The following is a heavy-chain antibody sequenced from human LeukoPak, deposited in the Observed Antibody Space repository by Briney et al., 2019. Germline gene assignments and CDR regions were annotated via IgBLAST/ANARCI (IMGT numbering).Heavy chain of an antibody. V-gene: IGHV3-66*01. Sequence: GGSLRLSCAASGFTFSSYAVNWVRQAPGKGLEWVSVIYSGGSTYYADSVKGRFTISRDNSKNTLYLQMNSLRAEDTAVYYCARAYGDYLDYWGQGTLVTVSS. CDR2: IYSGGST. CDR3: ARAYGDYLDY. D-gene: IGHD4-17*01. J-gene: IGHJ4*02. CDR1: GFTFSSYA.